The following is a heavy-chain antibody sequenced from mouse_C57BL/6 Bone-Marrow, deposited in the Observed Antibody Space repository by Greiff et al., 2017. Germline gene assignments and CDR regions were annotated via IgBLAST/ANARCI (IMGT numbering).Heavy chain of an antibody. Sequence: QVQLQQPGAELVKPGASVKMSCQASGYTFTSYWITWVKQRPGQGLAWIGDIYPGSGSTNYNEKFKSKATLTVDTSSSTAYMQISSLTSEDSEVYYGARCFYWYVDVWGTGTTVTVSA. CDR3: ARCFYWYVDV. CDR2: IYPGSGST. V-gene: IGHV1-55*01. J-gene: IGHJ1*03. CDR1: GYTFTSYW.